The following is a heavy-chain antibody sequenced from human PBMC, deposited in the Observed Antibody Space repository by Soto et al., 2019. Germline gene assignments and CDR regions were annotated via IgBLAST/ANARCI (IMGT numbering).Heavy chain of an antibody. V-gene: IGHV4-30-4*01. J-gene: IGHJ3*02. CDR2: MYYSGST. CDR3: ARDAFDI. CDR1: GGSISSGDCY. Sequence: PSETLSLTCTVSGGSISSGDCYWSWIRQPPGKGLEWIGFMYYSGSTYYNPSLKSRVTISVDTSKSQFSLKLSSVTAADTAVYYCARDAFDIWGQGTMVTVSS.